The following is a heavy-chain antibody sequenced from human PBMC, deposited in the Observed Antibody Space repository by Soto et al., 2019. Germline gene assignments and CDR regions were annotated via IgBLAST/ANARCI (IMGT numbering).Heavy chain of an antibody. D-gene: IGHD6-19*01. Sequence: EVHLVESGGGLVHSGGSLRLSCEASGFTFSNHWMTWVRQAPGKGLEWVASVKQDGSEIYYGDSVKGRFTISRDNAKNSLFLQLNSLRAEDTAMYYCARDPGISSGWYYFDYWGQGTLVTVSS. CDR3: ARDPGISSGWYYFDY. CDR1: GFTFSNHW. CDR2: VKQDGSEI. J-gene: IGHJ4*02. V-gene: IGHV3-7*05.